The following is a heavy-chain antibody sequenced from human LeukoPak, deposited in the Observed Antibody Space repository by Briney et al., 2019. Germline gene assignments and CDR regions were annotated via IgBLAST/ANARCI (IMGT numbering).Heavy chain of an antibody. V-gene: IGHV3-48*03. J-gene: IGHJ4*02. CDR3: ARDKSFEAVAVSGYFDY. Sequence: GGSLRLSCAASGFTFSSFPMNWVRQAPGKGPEWVSYISGSGTTTFYPDSVKGRFTISRDNAKNSLYLQMNSLRAEDTAVYYCARDKSFEAVAVSGYFDYWGQGTLVTVSS. CDR1: GFTFSSFP. D-gene: IGHD6-19*01. CDR2: ISGSGTTT.